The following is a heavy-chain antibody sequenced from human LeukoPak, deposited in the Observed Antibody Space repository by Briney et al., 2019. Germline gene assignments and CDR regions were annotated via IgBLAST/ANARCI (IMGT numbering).Heavy chain of an antibody. CDR1: GGSISSGSFY. V-gene: IGHV4-39*01. J-gene: IGHJ4*02. CDR3: ARSFWDSSGWYGDN. CDR2: SYYTGST. D-gene: IGHD6-19*01. Sequence: SETLSLTCTVSGGSISSGSFYWGSIRQPPGKGLEWIGTSYYTGSTYYNPSLKSRVTISVDTSKNQFSLKLSSVTAADTAVYYCARSFWDSSGWYGDNWGQGTLVTVSS.